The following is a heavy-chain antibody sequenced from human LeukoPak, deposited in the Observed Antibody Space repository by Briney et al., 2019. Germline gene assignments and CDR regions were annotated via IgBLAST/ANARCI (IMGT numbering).Heavy chain of an antibody. V-gene: IGHV3-21*01. J-gene: IGHJ6*03. CDR3: ARATWDPNYYYYMDV. Sequence: GGSLRLSCAASGFTFSSYNMNWVRQAPGMGLEWVSSILSSSNNIYYADSVKGRFTISRDNAKSSLYLQMNSLRAEDTAVYFCARATWDPNYYYYMDVWGKGTTVTISS. D-gene: IGHD1-26*01. CDR1: GFTFSSYN. CDR2: ILSSSNNI.